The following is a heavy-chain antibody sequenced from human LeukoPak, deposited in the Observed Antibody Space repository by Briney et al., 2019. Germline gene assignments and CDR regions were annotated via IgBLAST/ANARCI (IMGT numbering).Heavy chain of an antibody. Sequence: GGSLRLSCAASGFTFSDYYMSWIRQAPGKGLEWVSYISSSGGSIYYADSVKGRFTISRDNAKNSLYLQMNSLRAEDTAVYYCASIAVAKNYFDYWGQGNLVTVST. J-gene: IGHJ4*02. CDR3: ASIAVAKNYFDY. V-gene: IGHV3-11*01. CDR1: GFTFSDYY. D-gene: IGHD6-19*01. CDR2: ISSSGGSI.